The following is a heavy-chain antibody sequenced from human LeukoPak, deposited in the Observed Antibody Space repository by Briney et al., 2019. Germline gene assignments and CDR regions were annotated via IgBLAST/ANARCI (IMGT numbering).Heavy chain of an antibody. CDR2: INWNGGST. CDR3: ARDIYYYDRSGYPIDDY. V-gene: IGHV3-20*04. D-gene: IGHD3-22*01. J-gene: IGHJ4*02. Sequence: GGSLRLYCAASGLIFDDYGMRWARQAPGKGLEWVYGINWNGGSTGYADSVKGRFTISRDNAKNALYLQMNSLRAEDTAWYYCARDIYYYDRSGYPIDDYWGQGTLVTVSS. CDR1: GLIFDDYG.